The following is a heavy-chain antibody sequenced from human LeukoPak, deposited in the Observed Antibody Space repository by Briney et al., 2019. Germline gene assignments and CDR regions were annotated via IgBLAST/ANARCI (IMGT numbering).Heavy chain of an antibody. J-gene: IGHJ4*02. D-gene: IGHD3-10*01. Sequence: PSETLSLTCTVSGGSICSYYWSWIRQPPGKGLEWLGYIYYSGSTNYNPSLKSRVTISVDTSKNQLSLKLSYGTAADTAVYYCARGLSGDWGQGTLVTVSS. CDR3: ARGLSGD. CDR1: GGSICSYY. V-gene: IGHV4-59*01. CDR2: IYYSGST.